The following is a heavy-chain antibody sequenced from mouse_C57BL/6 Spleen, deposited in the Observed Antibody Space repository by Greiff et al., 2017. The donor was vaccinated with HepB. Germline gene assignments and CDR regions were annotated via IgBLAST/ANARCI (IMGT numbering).Heavy chain of an antibody. D-gene: IGHD2-3*01. CDR2: INPSTGGT. J-gene: IGHJ3*01. CDR1: GYSFTGYY. V-gene: IGHV1-42*01. CDR3: ARKGYSAWFAY. Sequence: DVQLQQSGPELVKPGASVKISCKASGYSFTGYYMNWVKQSPEKSLEWIGEINPSTGGTTYNQKFKAKATLTVDKSSSTAYMQLKSLTSEDSAVYYCARKGYSAWFAYWGQGTLVTVSA.